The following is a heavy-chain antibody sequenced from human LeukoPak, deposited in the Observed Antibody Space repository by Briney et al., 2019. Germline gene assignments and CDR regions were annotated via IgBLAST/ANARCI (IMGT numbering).Heavy chain of an antibody. D-gene: IGHD1-1*01. J-gene: IGHJ3*02. CDR3: ARSRYRDPVAFDI. CDR1: GGSLSNYY. V-gene: IGHV4-59*01. Sequence: SETLSLTCTVSGGSLSNYYWSWIRQPPGKGLEWIGYIFYSGSTNYNPSLKSRVTISQDTSKNQFSLKLSSVTAADTAVYYCARSRYRDPVAFDIWGQGTMVTVSS. CDR2: IFYSGST.